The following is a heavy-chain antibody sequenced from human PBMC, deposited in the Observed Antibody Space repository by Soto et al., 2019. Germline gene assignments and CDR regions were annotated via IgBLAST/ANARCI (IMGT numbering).Heavy chain of an antibody. J-gene: IGHJ3*02. CDR3: TTEALVSSGLDAFDI. D-gene: IGHD6-19*01. Sequence: TGGSLRLSCAASGFTFSNAWMNWVRQAPGKGLEWVGRIKSKTDGGTTDYAAPVKGRFTISRDDSKNTLYLQMNSLKTEDTAVYYCTTEALVSSGLDAFDIWGQGTMVTVSS. V-gene: IGHV3-15*07. CDR1: GFTFSNAW. CDR2: IKSKTDGGTT.